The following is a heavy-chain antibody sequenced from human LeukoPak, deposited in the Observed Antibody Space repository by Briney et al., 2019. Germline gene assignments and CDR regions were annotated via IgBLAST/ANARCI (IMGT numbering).Heavy chain of an antibody. CDR3: ARAREPLVFTYFFDY. D-gene: IGHD6-13*01. CDR1: GGSISSGGYY. V-gene: IGHV4-39*07. Sequence: SETLSLTCTVSGGSISSGGYYWGWIRQPPGKGLEWIGSIYYSGNTYYNPSLKSRVTISVDTSKNQFSLKLSSVTAADTAIYYCARAREPLVFTYFFDYWGQGTLVTVSS. CDR2: IYYSGNT. J-gene: IGHJ4*02.